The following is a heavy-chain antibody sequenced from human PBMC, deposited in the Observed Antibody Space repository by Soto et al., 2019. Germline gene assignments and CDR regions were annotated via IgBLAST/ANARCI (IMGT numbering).Heavy chain of an antibody. CDR1: GFTFSSYS. V-gene: IGHV3-48*01. Sequence: EVQLVESGGGLVQPGGSLRLSCAASGFTFSSYSMNWVRQAPGKGLEWVSYISSSSSIIYYAYSVKGRFTISRDNAKNSLYLQMNSLRAEDTAVYYCARDAPPDDYWGQGTLVTVSS. CDR3: ARDAPPDDY. J-gene: IGHJ4*02. CDR2: ISSSSSII.